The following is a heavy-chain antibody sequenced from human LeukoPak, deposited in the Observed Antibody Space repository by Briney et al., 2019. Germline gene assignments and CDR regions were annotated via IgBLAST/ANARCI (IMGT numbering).Heavy chain of an antibody. CDR1: GYSISSGYY. CDR3: ARDKRDYDILTGYEYNWFDP. Sequence: SETLSLTCTVSGYSISSGYYWGWIRQPPGKGLEWIGSIYHSGSTYYNPSLKSRVTISVDTSKNQFSLKLSSVTAADTAVYYCARDKRDYDILTGYEYNWFDPWGQGTLVTVSS. D-gene: IGHD3-9*01. CDR2: IYHSGST. J-gene: IGHJ5*02. V-gene: IGHV4-38-2*02.